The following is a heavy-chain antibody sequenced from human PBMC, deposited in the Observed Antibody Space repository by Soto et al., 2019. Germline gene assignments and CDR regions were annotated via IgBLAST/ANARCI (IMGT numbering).Heavy chain of an antibody. CDR2: ISGSGGST. CDR1: RFTFSSSA. Sequence: GGSLRLSCAASRFTFSSSAMTWVRQAPGKGLEWVSTISGSGGSTYYADSVKGRFTISRDNSKNTLYLQMNSLRAEDTAVYYCAKAGGSYPWFFDYWGQGTLVTVSS. D-gene: IGHD3-16*01. V-gene: IGHV3-23*01. CDR3: AKAGGSYPWFFDY. J-gene: IGHJ4*02.